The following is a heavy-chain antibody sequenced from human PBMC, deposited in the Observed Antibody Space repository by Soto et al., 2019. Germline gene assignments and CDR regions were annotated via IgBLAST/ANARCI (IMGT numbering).Heavy chain of an antibody. V-gene: IGHV3-48*03. Sequence: LRLSCAAAGCTFSSYEMNLVRQAPGKGLEWVSYISSSGSTIYYADSVKGRFTISRDNAKNSLYLQMNSLRAEDTAVYYCARSAPLYGMDVWGQGTTVTVSS. CDR1: GCTFSSYE. CDR3: ARSAPLYGMDV. J-gene: IGHJ6*02. CDR2: ISSSGSTI.